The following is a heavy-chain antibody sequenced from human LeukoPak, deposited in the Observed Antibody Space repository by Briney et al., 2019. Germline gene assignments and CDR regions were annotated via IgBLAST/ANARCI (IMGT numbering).Heavy chain of an antibody. V-gene: IGHV3-74*01. D-gene: IGHD5-12*01. Sequence: GGSLRLSCAASGFSFSSSWMHWVRQAPGKGLVWVSRINSDGSSTSYADSVKGRFTISRDNAKNTLYLQMNSLRAEDTAVYYCARARGYTGYDPFDYWGQGTLVTVSS. CDR1: GFSFSSSW. J-gene: IGHJ4*02. CDR2: INSDGSST. CDR3: ARARGYTGYDPFDY.